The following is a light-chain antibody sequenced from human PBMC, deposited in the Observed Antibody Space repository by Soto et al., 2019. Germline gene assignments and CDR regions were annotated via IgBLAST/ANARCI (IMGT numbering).Light chain of an antibody. CDR2: GAA. CDR1: QSVFTN. CDR3: QQYYNWPT. J-gene: IGKJ4*01. Sequence: EVVMTQSPAILSVSPGERATLSCRASQSVFTNLAWYQQKPGQAPRLLIYGAATMATGLPARFSGSVSGREFTLTISCQQSEDFANYYCQQYYNWPTFGGATKVEIK. V-gene: IGKV3-15*01.